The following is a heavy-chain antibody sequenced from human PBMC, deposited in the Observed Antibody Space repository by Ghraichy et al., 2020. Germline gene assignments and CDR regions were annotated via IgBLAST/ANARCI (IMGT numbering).Heavy chain of an antibody. CDR2: ISGSGGST. V-gene: IGHV3-23*01. Sequence: GGSLRLSCAASGFTFSSYAMSWVRQAPGKGLEWVSAISGSGGSTYYADSVKGRFTISRDNSKNTLYLQMNSLRAEDTAVYYCAKELRDYDFWSGDQPFDYWGQGTLVTVSS. CDR3: AKELRDYDFWSGDQPFDY. J-gene: IGHJ4*02. CDR1: GFTFSSYA. D-gene: IGHD3-3*01.